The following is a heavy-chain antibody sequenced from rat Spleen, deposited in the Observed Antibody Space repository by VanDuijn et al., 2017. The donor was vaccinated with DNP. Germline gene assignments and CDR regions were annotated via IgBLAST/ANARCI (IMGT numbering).Heavy chain of an antibody. CDR1: GFTFNNHD. V-gene: IGHV5-25*01. CDR2: INTGGDST. J-gene: IGHJ3*01. Sequence: EVQLVESGGGLVQPGRSLKLSCAASGFTFNNHDMAWFRQAPTKGLEWVASINTGGDSTYYRDSLKGRFTVSRDNAKSNLYLQMDSLRSEDTATYYCAGNYFDGSFYYPFAYWGQGTLVTVSS. CDR3: AGNYFDGSFYYPFAY. D-gene: IGHD1-12*02.